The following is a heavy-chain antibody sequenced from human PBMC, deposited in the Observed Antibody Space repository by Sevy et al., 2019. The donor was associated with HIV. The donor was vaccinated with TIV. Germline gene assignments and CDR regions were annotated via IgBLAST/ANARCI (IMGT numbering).Heavy chain of an antibody. CDR1: GGSISSGDYY. J-gene: IGHJ4*02. V-gene: IGHV4-30-4*01. Sequence: SETLSLTCTVSGGSISSGDYYWSWIRQPPGKGLEWIGYIYYSGSTYYNPSLKGRVTISVDTSKNQFSLKLSSVTAADMAVYYRARGGDNQNSSGYPGFGFDYWGQGTLVTVSS. D-gene: IGHD3-22*01. CDR2: IYYSGST. CDR3: ARGGDNQNSSGYPGFGFDY.